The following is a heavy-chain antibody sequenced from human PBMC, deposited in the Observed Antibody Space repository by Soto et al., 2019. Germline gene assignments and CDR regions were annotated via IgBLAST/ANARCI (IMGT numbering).Heavy chain of an antibody. Sequence: PSETLSLTCTVSGGSISSGDYYWSWIRQPPGKGLEWIGYIYYSGSTYYNPSLKSRVTISVDTSKNQFSLKLSSVTAADTAVYYCAREPTYYYGSGAGYGMDVWGRGTTVTVSS. D-gene: IGHD3-10*01. CDR2: IYYSGST. V-gene: IGHV4-30-4*01. J-gene: IGHJ6*02. CDR1: GGSISSGDYY. CDR3: AREPTYYYGSGAGYGMDV.